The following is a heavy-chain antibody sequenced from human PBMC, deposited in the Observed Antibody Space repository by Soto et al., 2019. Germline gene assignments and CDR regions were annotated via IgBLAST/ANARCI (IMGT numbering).Heavy chain of an antibody. D-gene: IGHD3-3*01. V-gene: IGHV4-31*03. Sequence: QVQLQESGPGLVKPSQTLSLTCTVSGGSISSGGYYWSWIRQHPGKGLEWIGYIYYSGSTYYNPSLKSRVTISLDTSKNQFSLKLSSVTAADTAVYYCARYQLYYDFWSGQFDPWGQGTLVTVSS. CDR1: GGSISSGGYY. J-gene: IGHJ5*02. CDR3: ARYQLYYDFWSGQFDP. CDR2: IYYSGST.